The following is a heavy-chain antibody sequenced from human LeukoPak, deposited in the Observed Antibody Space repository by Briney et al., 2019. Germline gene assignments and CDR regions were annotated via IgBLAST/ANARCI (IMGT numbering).Heavy chain of an antibody. Sequence: GGSLRLSCAASGFTFSSYAMSWVRQAPGKGLEWVSAISGSGGSTYYADSVKGRFTISRDNSKNTLYLQMNSLRAEETAVYYCAAPVEYSSSSFDYWGQGTLVTVSS. J-gene: IGHJ4*02. CDR1: GFTFSSYA. CDR3: AAPVEYSSSSFDY. CDR2: ISGSGGST. V-gene: IGHV3-23*01. D-gene: IGHD6-6*01.